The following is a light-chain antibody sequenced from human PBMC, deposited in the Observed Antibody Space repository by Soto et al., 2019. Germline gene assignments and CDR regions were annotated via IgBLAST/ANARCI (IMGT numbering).Light chain of an antibody. CDR3: QQRNSWPPTFT. CDR1: QSVGSF. V-gene: IGKV3-11*01. J-gene: IGKJ5*01. Sequence: EIVVTQSPATLSVSPGEGATLSCRAIQSVGSFLAWYQQKPGQAPRLLIYDTSIRATGIPARFSGSGSGTDFTITISSLEPEDFAVYYCQQRNSWPPTFTFGQGTRLE. CDR2: DTS.